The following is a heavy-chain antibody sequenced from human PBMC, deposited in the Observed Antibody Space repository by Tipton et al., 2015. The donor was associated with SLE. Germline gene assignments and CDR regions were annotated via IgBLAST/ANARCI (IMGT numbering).Heavy chain of an antibody. Sequence: GLVKPSETLSLTCTVSGASFSGYYWSWIRQPPGKGLEWIGYLSDIGRTNYKSSLRSRFTISVDTSRNLLSLKVTSVTAADTAVYYCARQRDLDAFDIWGQVTMVIVSS. CDR2: LSDIGRT. J-gene: IGHJ3*02. V-gene: IGHV4-59*08. CDR3: ARQRDLDAFDI. CDR1: GASFSGYY.